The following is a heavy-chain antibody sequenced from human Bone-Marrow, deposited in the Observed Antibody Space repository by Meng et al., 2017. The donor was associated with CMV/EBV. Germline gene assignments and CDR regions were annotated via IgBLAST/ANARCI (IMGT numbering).Heavy chain of an antibody. Sequence: GESLKISCAASGFSFSRHAMSWVRQAPGKGLEWVSVISDSDISTTFYADSVKGRLTISRDNAKNSLYLQMNSLRAEDTAVYYCARGTSGVPGQDAAFDIWGQGTTVTVSS. CDR1: GFSFSRHA. J-gene: IGHJ3*02. CDR2: ISDSDISTT. D-gene: IGHD2-2*01. CDR3: ARGTSGVPGQDAAFDI. V-gene: IGHV3-23*01.